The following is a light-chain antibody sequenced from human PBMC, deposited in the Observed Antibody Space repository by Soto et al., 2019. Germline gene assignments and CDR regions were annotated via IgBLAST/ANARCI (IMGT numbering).Light chain of an antibody. CDR2: RAS. CDR3: HQFGSSPLDT. Sequence: EMVLTQSPGTLSLSPGERATLSCRASQTISSSFLAWYQQKPGQAPRLLIYRASRRAPGIPDRFSGSGSWTVFTLTISRLEPEDFAVYYCHQFGSSPLDTFGPGTKVEIK. J-gene: IGKJ3*01. V-gene: IGKV3-20*01. CDR1: QTISSSF.